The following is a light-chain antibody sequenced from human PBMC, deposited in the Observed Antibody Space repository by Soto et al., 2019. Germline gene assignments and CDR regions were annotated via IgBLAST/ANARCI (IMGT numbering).Light chain of an antibody. V-gene: IGLV2-11*01. Sequence: QSALTQPRSVSGSPEQSVTISCTGTTSDVGYYNYVSWYQQHPGKAPKLMIYDVSKRPSGVPDRFSGSKSGNTASLTISGLQAEDEADYYRCSYAGSYTEVFGGGTKVIVL. CDR3: CSYAGSYTEV. CDR1: TSDVGYYNY. CDR2: DVS. J-gene: IGLJ2*01.